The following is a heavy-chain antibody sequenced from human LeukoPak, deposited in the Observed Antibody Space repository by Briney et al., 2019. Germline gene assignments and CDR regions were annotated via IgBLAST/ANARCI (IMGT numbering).Heavy chain of an antibody. D-gene: IGHD5-12*01. Sequence: GRSLRLSCAAAGFTFDDYAMHWVRQAPGRGLECVSGISWNSGSIGYADSVKGRFTISRDNAKNSLYMQMNSLRVEDTAVYYCANLQEVAIVATRELDYWGQGTLVTVSS. CDR3: ANLQEVAIVATRELDY. V-gene: IGHV3-9*01. CDR1: GFTFDDYA. J-gene: IGHJ4*02. CDR2: ISWNSGSI.